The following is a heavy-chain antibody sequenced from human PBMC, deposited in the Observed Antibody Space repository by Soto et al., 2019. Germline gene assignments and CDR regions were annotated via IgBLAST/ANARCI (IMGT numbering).Heavy chain of an antibody. Sequence: ASVKVSCKASGYTFTSYDINWVRQATGQGLEWMGWMNPNSGNTGYAQKFQGRVTMTRNTSISTDYMELSSLGPEDTAVYYCVKERYAQLWLEDYGMDVWGQGTTVTVSS. CDR1: GYTFTSYD. CDR2: MNPNSGNT. CDR3: VKERYAQLWLEDYGMDV. D-gene: IGHD5-18*01. J-gene: IGHJ6*02. V-gene: IGHV1-8*01.